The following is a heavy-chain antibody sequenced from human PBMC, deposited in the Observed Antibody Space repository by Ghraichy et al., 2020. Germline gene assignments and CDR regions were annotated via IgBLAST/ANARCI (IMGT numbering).Heavy chain of an antibody. V-gene: IGHV3-21*01. J-gene: IGHJ3*02. CDR2: ISSSSSYI. CDR1: EFTFSSYS. CDR3: ARGFLYYYDSRHDAFDI. D-gene: IGHD3-22*01. Sequence: GSLRLSCAASEFTFSSYSMNWVRQAPGKGLEWVSSISSSSSYIYYADSVKGRFTISRDNAKNSLYLQMNSLRAEDTAVYYCARGFLYYYDSRHDAFDIWGQGTMVTVSS.